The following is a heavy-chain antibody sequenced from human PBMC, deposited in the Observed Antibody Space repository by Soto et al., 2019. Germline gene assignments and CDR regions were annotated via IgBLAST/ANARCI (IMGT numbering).Heavy chain of an antibody. CDR3: ARYAGSDPYYFDY. CDR2: IYSGGST. J-gene: IGHJ4*02. V-gene: IGHV3-53*01. CDR1: GFTVSSNY. Sequence: EVQLVESGGGLIQPGGSLRLSCAASGFTVSSNYMSWVRQAPGKGLEWVSVIYSGGSTYYADSEKGRFTISRDNSKNTLYLQMNSLRAEDTAVYYCARYAGSDPYYFDYWGQGTLVTVSS. D-gene: IGHD6-25*01.